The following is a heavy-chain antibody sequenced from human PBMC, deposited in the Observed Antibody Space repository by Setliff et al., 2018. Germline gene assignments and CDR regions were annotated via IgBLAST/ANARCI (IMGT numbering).Heavy chain of an antibody. CDR3: TVYNTGSSKDHY. CDR1: GGSISSGDYY. D-gene: IGHD2-8*02. Sequence: LSLTCTVSGGSISSGDYYWSWIRQPPGKGLEWIGYIYYSGSTYYNPSLKSRVTISVDTSKNQFSLKLSSVTAADTALYYCTVYNTGSSKDHYWGQGTPVTVSS. CDR2: IYYSGST. J-gene: IGHJ4*02. V-gene: IGHV4-30-4*08.